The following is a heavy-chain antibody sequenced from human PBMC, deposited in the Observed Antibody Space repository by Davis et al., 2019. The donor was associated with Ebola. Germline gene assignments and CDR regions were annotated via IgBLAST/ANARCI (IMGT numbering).Heavy chain of an antibody. D-gene: IGHD3-3*02. CDR3: ARLTLASVPDIVDH. CDR2: ITHSGTT. J-gene: IGHJ4*02. Sequence: SETLSLTCAVYGGSLSGSYWSWIRQSPGKGLEWIGEITHSGTTNYNPSLWGRVAISIDTSKNQFSLKVSSVTAADTAVYYCARLTLASVPDIVDHWGQGSLVTVSP. CDR1: GGSLSGSY. V-gene: IGHV4-34*01.